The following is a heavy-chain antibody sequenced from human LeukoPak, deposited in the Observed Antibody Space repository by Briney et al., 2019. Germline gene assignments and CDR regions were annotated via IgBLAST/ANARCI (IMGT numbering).Heavy chain of an antibody. Sequence: GASVKVSCKASGGTFSSYTISWVRQAPGQGLEWVGWISAYNGNTNYAQKLQGRVTMTTDTSTSTAYMELRSLRSDDTAVYYCARVGVYDSSGYYSSDAFDIWGQGTMVTVSS. CDR1: GGTFSSYT. J-gene: IGHJ3*02. CDR3: ARVGVYDSSGYYSSDAFDI. D-gene: IGHD3-22*01. V-gene: IGHV1-18*01. CDR2: ISAYNGNT.